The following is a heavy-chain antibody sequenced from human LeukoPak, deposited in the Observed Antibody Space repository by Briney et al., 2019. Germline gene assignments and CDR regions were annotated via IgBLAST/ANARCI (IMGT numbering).Heavy chain of an antibody. D-gene: IGHD3-10*01. V-gene: IGHV3-21*01. J-gene: IGHJ6*03. CDR2: ISSSSSYI. Sequence: GGSLRLSCAASGFTFSSYSMNWVRQAPGKGLEWVSSISSSSSYIYCADSVKGRFTISRDNAKNSLYLQMNSLRAEDTAVYYCARDLGGTRITMVRGVIIETHRRYYMDVWGKGTTVTVSS. CDR1: GFTFSSYS. CDR3: ARDLGGTRITMVRGVIIETHRRYYMDV.